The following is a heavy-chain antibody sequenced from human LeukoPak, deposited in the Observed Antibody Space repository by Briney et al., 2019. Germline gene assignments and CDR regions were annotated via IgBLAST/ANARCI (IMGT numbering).Heavy chain of an antibody. Sequence: GASVKVSCKASGYTFTVYYMHWVRQAPGQGLERMGWINPKSGGTNYAQKFQGRVTMTRDTSITTAYMELSRLRSDDMAVYYCASGVKDYGDFYFDYWGQGNLVTVSS. CDR2: INPKSGGT. D-gene: IGHD4-17*01. CDR1: GYTFTVYY. CDR3: ASGVKDYGDFYFDY. J-gene: IGHJ4*02. V-gene: IGHV1-2*02.